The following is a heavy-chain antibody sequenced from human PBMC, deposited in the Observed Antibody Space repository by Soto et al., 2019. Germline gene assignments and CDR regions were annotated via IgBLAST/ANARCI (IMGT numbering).Heavy chain of an antibody. D-gene: IGHD1-20*01. V-gene: IGHV1-69*13. CDR3: AREYNWNDVRFGMDV. J-gene: IGHJ6*02. Sequence: SVKVSCKASGGTFNTYAISWVRQAPGQGLEWMGGITPIFNTANYAQKFQGRVTITADESTSTAYMELSSLRSEDTAIYFCAREYNWNDVRFGMDVWGQGTTVTVSS. CDR2: ITPIFNTA. CDR1: GGTFNTYA.